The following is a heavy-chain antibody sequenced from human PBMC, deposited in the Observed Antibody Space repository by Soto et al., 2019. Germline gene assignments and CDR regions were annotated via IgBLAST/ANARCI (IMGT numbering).Heavy chain of an antibody. Sequence: GESLKISCEGSGFSFSKYKIGWVRQMPGKGLEWMGIINPGDSDTRYSPSFQGQVTISADKSISTAYLQWSTLKASDTATYYCATADGDSYYYYYGMDVWGQGTTVPVAS. CDR1: GFSFSKYK. V-gene: IGHV5-51*01. J-gene: IGHJ6*02. D-gene: IGHD4-17*01. CDR3: ATADGDSYYYYYGMDV. CDR2: INPGDSDT.